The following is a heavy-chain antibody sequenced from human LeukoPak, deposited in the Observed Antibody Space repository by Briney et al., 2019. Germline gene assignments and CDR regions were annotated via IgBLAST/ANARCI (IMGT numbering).Heavy chain of an antibody. CDR2: ITGDGGST. Sequence: GGCLRLSCAASGFTFDSYAMHWVRQAPGKGLEWVSLITGDGGSTYYADSVKGRFTISRDNSKNSLYLQMNSLRTEDTALYYCAEEPIQLWSTYYYYGMDVWGQGTMVSVSS. V-gene: IGHV3-43*02. CDR3: AEEPIQLWSTYYYYGMDV. D-gene: IGHD5-18*01. CDR1: GFTFDSYA. J-gene: IGHJ6*02.